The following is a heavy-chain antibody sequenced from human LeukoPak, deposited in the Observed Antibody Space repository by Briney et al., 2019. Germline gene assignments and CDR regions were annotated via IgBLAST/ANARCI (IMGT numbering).Heavy chain of an antibody. CDR3: AGYYDSSGYYQKDALDS. CDR2: IYYSGST. D-gene: IGHD3-22*01. CDR1: GGSISSGGYY. J-gene: IGHJ4*02. V-gene: IGHV4-31*03. Sequence: SQTLSLTCTVSGGSISSGGYYWSWIRQHPGKGLEWIGYIYYSGSTYYNPSLKSRVTVSVDTSKNQFSLKLSSVTAADTAVYYCAGYYDSSGYYQKDALDSWGQGTLVTVSS.